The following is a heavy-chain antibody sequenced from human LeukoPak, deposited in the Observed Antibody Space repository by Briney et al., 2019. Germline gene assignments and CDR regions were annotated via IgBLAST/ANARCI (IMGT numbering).Heavy chain of an antibody. CDR2: FDPEDGET. J-gene: IGHJ5*02. Sequence: ASVKVSCKVSGYTLTELSMHWVRQAPGKGLEWMGGFDPEDGETIYAQKFQGRVTMTEDTSTDTAYMELSSLRSEDTAVYYCATRAPSSSSWYRSSWFDPWGRGTLVTVSS. V-gene: IGHV1-24*01. CDR3: ATRAPSSSSWYRSSWFDP. D-gene: IGHD6-13*01. CDR1: GYTLTELS.